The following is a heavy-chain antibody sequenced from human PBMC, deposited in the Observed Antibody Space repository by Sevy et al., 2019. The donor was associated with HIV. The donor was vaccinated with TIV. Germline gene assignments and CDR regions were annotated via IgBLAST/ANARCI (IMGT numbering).Heavy chain of an antibody. J-gene: IGHJ4*02. CDR3: ARHLYYYDSSGYVVYYFDY. V-gene: IGHV4-39*01. Sequence: SETLSLTCTVSGGSISSSSYYWGWIRQPPGKGLEWIGSIYYSGSTYYNPSLKSRVTISVDTSKNQFSLKLSSATAADTAVYYCARHLYYYDSSGYVVYYFDYWGQGTLVTVSS. D-gene: IGHD3-22*01. CDR2: IYYSGST. CDR1: GGSISSSSYY.